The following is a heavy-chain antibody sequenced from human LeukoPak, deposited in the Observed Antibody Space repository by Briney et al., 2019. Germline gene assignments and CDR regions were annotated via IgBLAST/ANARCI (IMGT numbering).Heavy chain of an antibody. CDR1: GFTFDDYA. V-gene: IGHV3-9*01. Sequence: PGRSLRLSCAASGFTFDDYAMHWVRQVPGKGLEWVSGISWNSGHIDFADSVKGRFTISRDNAKNSLYLQMNSLRAEDTALYYCAKGTTLTNHFDSWGQGTLVTVSS. D-gene: IGHD4-17*01. CDR3: AKGTTLTNHFDS. CDR2: ISWNSGHI. J-gene: IGHJ4*02.